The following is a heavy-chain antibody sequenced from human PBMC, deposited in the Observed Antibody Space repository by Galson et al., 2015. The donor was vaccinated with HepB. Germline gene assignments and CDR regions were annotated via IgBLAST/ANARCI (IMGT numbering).Heavy chain of an antibody. Sequence: SVKVSCKASGYTFTGASINWLRQAPGQGLEWMGWINTITGNPTYAQGFTGRFVFSLDTSVSTAYLQINSLKAEDTATYYCARDLSSIRFDPWGQGALVTVSS. V-gene: IGHV7-4-1*02. J-gene: IGHJ5*02. CDR1: GYTFTGAS. D-gene: IGHD5/OR15-5a*01. CDR2: INTITGNP. CDR3: ARDLSSIRFDP.